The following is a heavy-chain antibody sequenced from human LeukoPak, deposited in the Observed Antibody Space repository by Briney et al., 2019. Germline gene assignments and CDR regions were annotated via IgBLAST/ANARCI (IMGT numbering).Heavy chain of an antibody. CDR1: GYTFTSYG. Sequence: ASVKVSCKASGYTFTSYGISWVRQAPGQGLEWMGWISAYNGNTNYAQKLQGRVTMTTDTSTSTAYMELSSLRSEDTAVYYCAVDIAAAGSGGIGDYWGQGTLVTVSS. D-gene: IGHD6-13*01. CDR3: AVDIAAAGSGGIGDY. J-gene: IGHJ4*02. V-gene: IGHV1-18*01. CDR2: ISAYNGNT.